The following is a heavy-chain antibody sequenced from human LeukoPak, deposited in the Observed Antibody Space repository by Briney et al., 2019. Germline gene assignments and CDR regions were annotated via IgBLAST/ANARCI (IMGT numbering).Heavy chain of an antibody. Sequence: GESLKISCKGSGYSFSSYWMGWVRQMPGKGLEWMGIIYPGDSDTRYSPSFQGQVTISADKSISTAYLQWSSLKASDTAMYYCASPIYRSGFDYWGQGTLVTVSS. D-gene: IGHD1-26*01. CDR1: GYSFSSYW. J-gene: IGHJ4*02. CDR2: IYPGDSDT. CDR3: ASPIYRSGFDY. V-gene: IGHV5-51*01.